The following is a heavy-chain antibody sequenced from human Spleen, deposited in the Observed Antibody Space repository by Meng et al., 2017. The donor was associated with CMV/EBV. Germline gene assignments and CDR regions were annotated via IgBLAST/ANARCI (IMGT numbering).Heavy chain of an antibody. CDR1: GGSIRSYY. D-gene: IGHD2/OR15-2a*01. V-gene: IGHV4-4*07. CDR3: AREVIGRFGNWFDP. J-gene: IGHJ5*02. CDR2: IYTSGST. Sequence: LQGSGPGLVKPSEPLSLTFTVSGGSIRSYYWSWIRQPAGKGLEWIGRIYTSGSTNYNPSLKSRVTMSVDTSKNQFSLKLSSVTAADTAVYYCAREVIGRFGNWFDPWGQGTLVTVSS.